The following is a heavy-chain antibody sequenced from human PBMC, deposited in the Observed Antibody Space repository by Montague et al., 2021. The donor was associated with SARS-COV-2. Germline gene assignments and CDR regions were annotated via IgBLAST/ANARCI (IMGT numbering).Heavy chain of an antibody. CDR3: VRDHPYGGPRGAYDI. D-gene: IGHD4-23*01. CDR2: IYDGGAV. J-gene: IGHJ3*02. Sequence: SQTLSLGCTVSGGSITGYYWSWLRRSPGKGLEWIAYIYDGGAVNYNPSLGSRVTISTDTSKNQLSLKVNSVTAADTAVYYCVRDHPYGGPRGAYDIWGQGTVVTVSS. CDR1: GGSITGYY. V-gene: IGHV4-59*01.